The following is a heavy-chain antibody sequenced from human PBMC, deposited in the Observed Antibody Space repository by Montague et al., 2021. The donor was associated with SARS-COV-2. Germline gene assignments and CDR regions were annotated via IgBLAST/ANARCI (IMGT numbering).Heavy chain of an antibody. J-gene: IGHJ6*02. CDR1: GGSISSGSYY. Sequence: TLSLTCSVSGGSISSGSYYWSWIRQPAGKGLEWIGRIYISGSTNSNPSLKSRVTMSVYTSKNQFSLKLSSVTAADPAVYYCAPTVVVPAAMSRYSGMDVWGQGTSVTVSS. V-gene: IGHV4-61*02. D-gene: IGHD2-2*01. CDR2: IYISGST. CDR3: APTVVVPAAMSRYSGMDV.